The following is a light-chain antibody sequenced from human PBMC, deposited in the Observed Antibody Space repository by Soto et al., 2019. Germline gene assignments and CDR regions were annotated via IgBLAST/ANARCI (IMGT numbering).Light chain of an antibody. CDR2: WAS. CDR1: HSVLYSSNNKNY. Sequence: DIVLTQSPDSLAVSLDARATINCKSSHSVLYSSNNKNYLSWYQQRPGQAPKLLIYWASTRESGVPDRFSGSGSGTHFTLTITSLQADDVAAYYCQQYYSSPPTFGQGTKVDIK. CDR3: QQYYSSPPT. V-gene: IGKV4-1*01. J-gene: IGKJ1*01.